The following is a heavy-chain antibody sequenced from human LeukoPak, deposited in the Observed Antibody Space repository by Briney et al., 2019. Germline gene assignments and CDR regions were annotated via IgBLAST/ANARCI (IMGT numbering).Heavy chain of an antibody. D-gene: IGHD1-26*01. CDR3: ARDLFVYQAFSGIRRDI. CDR2: INPNSGGT. Sequence: GASVNVSCKSSVYTFTVYYMHWVRQAPGQGLEWMGWINPNSGGTNYAQKFQGRVTMTRDTSISTAYMELSRLRSDDTAVYYCARDLFVYQAFSGIRRDIWGQGTMVTVSS. J-gene: IGHJ3*02. V-gene: IGHV1-2*02. CDR1: VYTFTVYY.